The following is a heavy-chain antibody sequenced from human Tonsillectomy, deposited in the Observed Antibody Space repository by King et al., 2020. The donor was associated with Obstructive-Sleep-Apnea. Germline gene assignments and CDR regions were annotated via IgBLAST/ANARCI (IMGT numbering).Heavy chain of an antibody. V-gene: IGHV1-2*02. Sequence: VQLVESGAEVKKPGASMKVSCKASGYIFTVHYMHWVRQAPGQGLEWMGWINPNSGGTNYAQKFQGRVTMTRDTSINTAYMELSRLRSDDTAVYYCARLNNTSWYYFDYWGKGTLVTVSS. J-gene: IGHJ4*02. CDR2: INPNSGGT. CDR3: ARLNNTSWYYFDY. D-gene: IGHD1-14*01. CDR1: GYIFTVHY.